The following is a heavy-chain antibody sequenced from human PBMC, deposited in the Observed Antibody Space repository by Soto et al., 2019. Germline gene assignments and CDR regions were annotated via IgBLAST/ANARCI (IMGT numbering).Heavy chain of an antibody. V-gene: IGHV1-46*01. J-gene: IGHJ4*02. CDR3: ARAPYVDTAMVTMPN. CDR1: GYTFTSYY. Sequence: GASVKVSCKASGYTFTSYYMHWVRQAPGQGLEWMGIINPSGGSTSYAQKFQGRVTMTRDTSTSTVYMELSSLRSEDTAVYYCARAPYVDTAMVTMPNWGQGNLVTVSS. CDR2: INPSGGST. D-gene: IGHD5-18*01.